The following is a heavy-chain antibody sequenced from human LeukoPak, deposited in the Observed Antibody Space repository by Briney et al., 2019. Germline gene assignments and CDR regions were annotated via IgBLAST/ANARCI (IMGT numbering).Heavy chain of an antibody. CDR2: IYTSGST. Sequence: SETLSLTCTVSGGSISSYYWSWIRQPAGKGPEWIGRIYTSGSTNYNPSLKSRVTMSVDTSKNQFSLKLSSVTAADTAVYYCASELGYCSGGSCYSDAFDIWGQGTMVTVSS. J-gene: IGHJ3*02. CDR3: ASELGYCSGGSCYSDAFDI. D-gene: IGHD2-15*01. V-gene: IGHV4-4*07. CDR1: GGSISSYY.